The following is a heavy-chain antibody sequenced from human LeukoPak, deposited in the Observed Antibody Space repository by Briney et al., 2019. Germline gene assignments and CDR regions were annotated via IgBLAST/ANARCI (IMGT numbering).Heavy chain of an antibody. CDR1: GFTFSSYS. CDR3: ARQRAPYYDFWSGYYFFDY. J-gene: IGHJ4*02. V-gene: IGHV3-21*01. D-gene: IGHD3-3*01. CDR2: ISSSSSYI. Sequence: GGSLRLSCAASGFTFSSYSMNWVRQAPGKGLEWVSSISSSSSYIYYADSVKGRFTISRDNAKNSLYLQMNSLRAGDTAVYYCARQRAPYYDFWSGYYFFDYWGQGVPVIVSS.